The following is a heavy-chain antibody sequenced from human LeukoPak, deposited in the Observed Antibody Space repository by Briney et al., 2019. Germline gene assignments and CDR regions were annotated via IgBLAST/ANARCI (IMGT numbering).Heavy chain of an antibody. CDR2: IAYDGSNK. D-gene: IGHD3-10*01. J-gene: IGHJ4*02. CDR1: GFTFSSYG. CDR3: AKVRGDRYGSGSFDY. Sequence: PGRSLRLSCAASGFTFSSYGMHWVRQAPGKGLEWVAVIAYDGSNKYYADSVKGRFTISRDNSKNTLYLQMNSLRAEDTAVYYCAKVRGDRYGSGSFDYWGQGTLVTVSS. V-gene: IGHV3-30*18.